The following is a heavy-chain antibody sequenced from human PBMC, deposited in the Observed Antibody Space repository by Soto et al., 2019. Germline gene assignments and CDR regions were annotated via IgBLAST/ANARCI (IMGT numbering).Heavy chain of an antibody. CDR2: INHSGST. J-gene: IGHJ3*02. CDR3: ARGGVLLWFGSRAFDI. V-gene: IGHV4-34*01. CDR1: GGSFSGYY. D-gene: IGHD3-10*01. Sequence: SETLSLTCAVYGGSFSGYYWSWIRQPPGKGLEWIGEINHSGSTNYNPSLKSRVTISVDTSKNQFSLKLSSVTAADTAVYYCARGGVLLWFGSRAFDIWGQGTMVTVSS.